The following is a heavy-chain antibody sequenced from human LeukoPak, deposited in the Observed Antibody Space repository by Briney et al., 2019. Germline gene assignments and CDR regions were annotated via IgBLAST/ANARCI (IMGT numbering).Heavy chain of an antibody. CDR1: GGSISSSSYY. CDR3: ARPVEMATNGAFDI. CDR2: IYYSGST. V-gene: IGHV4-39*01. J-gene: IGHJ3*02. D-gene: IGHD5-24*01. Sequence: SETLSLTCTVSGGSISSSSYYWGWIRQPPGKGLEWIGSIYYSGSTYYNPSLKSRVTISVDTSKNQFSLKLSSVTAADTAVYYCARPVEMATNGAFDIWGQGTMVTVSS.